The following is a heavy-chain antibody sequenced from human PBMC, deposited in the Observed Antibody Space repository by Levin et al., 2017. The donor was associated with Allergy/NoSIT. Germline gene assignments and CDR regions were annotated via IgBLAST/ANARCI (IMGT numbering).Heavy chain of an antibody. J-gene: IGHJ4*02. V-gene: IGHV3-23*01. Sequence: GGSLRLSCAASGFSFSSYAMNWVRQAPGKGLEWVSVISAGGSNTYYADSVKGRFTISRDNSKNTLYLQMNRLRPDDTAVYYCAKDLRASAAYYFEDWGQGTLVTVSS. CDR1: GFSFSSYA. CDR3: AKDLRASAAYYFED. CDR2: ISAGGSNT. D-gene: IGHD6-13*01.